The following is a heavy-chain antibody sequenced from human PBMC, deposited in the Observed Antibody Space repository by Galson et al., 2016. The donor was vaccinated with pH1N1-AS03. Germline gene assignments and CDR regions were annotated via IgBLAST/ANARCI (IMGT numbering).Heavy chain of an antibody. CDR3: ARHAQDYLWGSYRYYDY. Sequence: ETLSLTCIVSGGSITSSSSYWGWIRQPPGKGLEWIGSIHYRGTTYYNTSLKSRITISVYTSKNQFSLRLSSLTAADTAVYYCARHAQDYLWGSYRYYDYWGQGTLVT. D-gene: IGHD3-16*02. V-gene: IGHV4-39*01. J-gene: IGHJ4*02. CDR1: GGSITSSSSY. CDR2: IHYRGTT.